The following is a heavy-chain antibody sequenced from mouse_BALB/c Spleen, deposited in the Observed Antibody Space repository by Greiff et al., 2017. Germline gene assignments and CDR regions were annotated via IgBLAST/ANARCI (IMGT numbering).Heavy chain of an antibody. CDR2: IYPGNVNT. J-gene: IGHJ2*01. Sequence: VQLVESGPELVKPGASVRISCKASGYTFTSYYIHWVKQRPGQGLEWIGWIYPGNVNTKYNEKFKGKATLTADKSSSTAYMQLSSLTSEDSAVYFCARGNYDSYFDYWGQGTTLTVSS. V-gene: IGHV1S56*01. D-gene: IGHD2-4*01. CDR1: GYTFTSYY. CDR3: ARGNYDSYFDY.